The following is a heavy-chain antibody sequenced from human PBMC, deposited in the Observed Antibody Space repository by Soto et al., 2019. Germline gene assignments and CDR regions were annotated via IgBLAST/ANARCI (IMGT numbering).Heavy chain of an antibody. CDR1: GFTVSTKY. J-gene: IGHJ4*02. Sequence: EVQLVESGGGLVQPGGSLRLACAASGFTVSTKYMSWVRQAPGKGLEWGSVIYSGGSTFYADSVRGRFTISRDNSKNTVNLQMNSLRAEDAAVYYCAREPWAADYWGQGTLVTVSS. D-gene: IGHD3-16*01. CDR3: AREPWAADY. V-gene: IGHV3-66*01. CDR2: IYSGGST.